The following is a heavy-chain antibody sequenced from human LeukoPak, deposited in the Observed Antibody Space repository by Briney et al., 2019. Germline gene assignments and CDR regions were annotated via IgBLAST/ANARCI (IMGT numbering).Heavy chain of an antibody. V-gene: IGHV4-31*03. CDR1: GGSISSGGYY. CDR2: IYYSGST. Sequence: SETLSLTCPVSGGSISSGGYYWSWIRQHPGKGLEWIGYIYYSGSTYYNPSLKSRVTISVDTSKNQFSLKLSSVTAADTAVYYCARGSYDFWNWFDPWGQGTLVTVSS. J-gene: IGHJ5*02. CDR3: ARGSYDFWNWFDP. D-gene: IGHD3-3*01.